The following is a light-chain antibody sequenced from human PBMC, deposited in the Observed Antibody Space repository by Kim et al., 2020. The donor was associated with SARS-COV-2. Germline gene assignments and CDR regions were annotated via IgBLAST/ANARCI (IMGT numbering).Light chain of an antibody. J-gene: IGKJ4*01. Sequence: SVGDRITLTCRASQGISNYLAWFQQKPGKAPKRLIYVASSLQSGVPSRFSGSASGTEFALTISSLQPEDFATYYRLQHNTYPRLTFGGGTKVDIK. CDR3: LQHNTYPRLT. CDR1: QGISNY. CDR2: VAS. V-gene: IGKV1-17*03.